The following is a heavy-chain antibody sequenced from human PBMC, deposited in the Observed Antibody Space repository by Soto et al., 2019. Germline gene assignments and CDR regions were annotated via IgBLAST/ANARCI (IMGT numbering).Heavy chain of an antibody. J-gene: IGHJ5*02. CDR1: GFTFGGYA. CDR3: LSTPVLGPHYYDSSGYYR. Sequence: PGGSLRLSCTASGFTFGGYAMSWVRQAPGKGLEWVGFIRSKAYGGTTEYAASVKGRFTISRDDSKSIAYLQMNSLKTEDTAVYYCLSTPVLGPHYYDSSGYYRWGQGTLVTVSS. V-gene: IGHV3-49*04. D-gene: IGHD3-22*01. CDR2: IRSKAYGGTT.